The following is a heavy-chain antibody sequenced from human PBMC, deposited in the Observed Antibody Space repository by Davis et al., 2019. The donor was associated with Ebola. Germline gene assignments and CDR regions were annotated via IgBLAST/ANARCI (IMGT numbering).Heavy chain of an antibody. CDR3: ARDPMGYYYGMDV. CDR2: ISDGGSGT. Sequence: GESLKISCAGSGFTFRSFAMSWVRQVPGKGLEWVSGISDGGSGTSYADSVKGRFTISRDNSKNTLYLQMNSLRAEDTAVYYCARDPMGYYYGMDVWGQGTTVTVSS. J-gene: IGHJ6*02. V-gene: IGHV3-23*01. CDR1: GFTFRSFA.